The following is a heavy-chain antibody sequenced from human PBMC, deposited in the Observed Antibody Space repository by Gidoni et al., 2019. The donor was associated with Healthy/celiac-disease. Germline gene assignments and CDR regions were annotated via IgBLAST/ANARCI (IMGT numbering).Heavy chain of an antibody. D-gene: IGHD6-19*01. CDR1: GFTFSSYA. V-gene: IGHV3-30-3*01. Sequence: QVQLVESGGGVVQPGRSLRLSCAASGFTFSSYAMHWVRQAPGKGLEWVAVISYDGSNKYYADSVKGRFTISRDNSKNTLYLQMNSLRAEDTAVYYCARDRGFGVGIAVAAPGDYWGQGTLVTVSS. CDR3: ARDRGFGVGIAVAAPGDY. J-gene: IGHJ4*02. CDR2: ISYDGSNK.